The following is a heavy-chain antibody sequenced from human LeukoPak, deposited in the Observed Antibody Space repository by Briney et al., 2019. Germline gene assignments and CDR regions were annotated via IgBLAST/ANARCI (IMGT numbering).Heavy chain of an antibody. CDR1: GGTFSSYA. D-gene: IGHD3-22*01. CDR3: ARGYDSSGYFDY. J-gene: IGHJ4*02. V-gene: IGHV1-2*02. CDR2: INPNSGGT. Sequence: GSSVKVSCKASGGTFSSYAISWVRQAPGQGLEWMGWINPNSGGTNYAQKFQGRVTMTRDTSISTAYMELSRLRSDDTAVYYCARGYDSSGYFDYWGQGTLVTVSS.